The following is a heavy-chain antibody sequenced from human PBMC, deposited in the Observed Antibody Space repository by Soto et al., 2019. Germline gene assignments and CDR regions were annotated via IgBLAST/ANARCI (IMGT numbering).Heavy chain of an antibody. CDR1: GGTFSSYT. J-gene: IGHJ4*02. V-gene: IGHV1-69*02. CDR2: IIPILGIA. Sequence: QVQLVQSGAEVKKPGSSVKVSCKASGGTFSSYTISWVRQAPGQGLEWMGRIIPILGIANYAQKFQGRVTITADKSTSTAYMELSSLRSEDTAVYYCARATTSYYYGSGSYYPDYWGQGTLVTVSS. D-gene: IGHD3-10*01. CDR3: ARATTSYYYGSGSYYPDY.